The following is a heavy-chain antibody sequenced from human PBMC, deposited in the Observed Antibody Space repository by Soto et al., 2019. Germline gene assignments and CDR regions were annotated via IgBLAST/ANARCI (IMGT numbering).Heavy chain of an antibody. D-gene: IGHD3-22*01. CDR3: AKDRAGYYDSSGYYDY. CDR2: ISGSGGST. CDR1: GFPFSSYA. J-gene: IGHJ4*02. V-gene: IGHV3-23*01. Sequence: PGVCLRLYCAASGFPFSSYAMGWVRQDPGKGLEWVSAISGSGGSTYYADSVKGRFTISRDNSKNTLYLQMNSLRAEDTAVYYCAKDRAGYYDSSGYYDYWGQGNLVTFSS.